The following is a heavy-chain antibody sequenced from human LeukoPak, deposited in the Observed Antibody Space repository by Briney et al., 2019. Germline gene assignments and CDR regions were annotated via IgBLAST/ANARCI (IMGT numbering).Heavy chain of an antibody. CDR1: GYTFTGYY. D-gene: IGHD2-2*01. CDR3: ARGGIVVWDNWFDP. V-gene: IGHV1-2*06. CDR2: INPNSGGT. J-gene: IGHJ5*02. Sequence: ASVKVSCKASGYTFTGYYMHWVLQAPGQGLEWMGRINPNSGGTNYAQKFQGRVTMTRDTSISTAYMELSRLRSDDTAVYYCARGGIVVWDNWFDPWGQGTLVTVSS.